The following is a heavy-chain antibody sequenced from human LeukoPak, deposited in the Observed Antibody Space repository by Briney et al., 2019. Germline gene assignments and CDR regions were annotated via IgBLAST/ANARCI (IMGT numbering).Heavy chain of an antibody. CDR3: ARGFEDAFDI. CDR2: VSASNGHT. D-gene: IGHD3-3*01. Sequence: ASVKVSCKASGYTFTSFGISWVRQAPGEGLEWVGWVSASNGHTNYAQKLQGRVTMTTDTSTSTAYMELRSLRSDDTAVYYCARGFEDAFDIWGQGTMVTVSS. V-gene: IGHV1-18*01. J-gene: IGHJ3*02. CDR1: GYTFTSFG.